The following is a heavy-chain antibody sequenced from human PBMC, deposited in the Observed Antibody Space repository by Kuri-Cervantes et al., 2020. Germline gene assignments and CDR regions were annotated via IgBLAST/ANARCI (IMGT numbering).Heavy chain of an antibody. J-gene: IGHJ4*02. D-gene: IGHD3-22*01. CDR1: GGSVSSGSYY. CDR3: ARAPPYSYDSSGYPLYYFDY. CDR2: IYYRGNT. Sequence: ESLKISCTVSGGSVSSGSYYWSWIRQPPGKGLEWIGYIYYRGNTNYSPSLKSRVTISVDTSKNQFSLKLGSVTAADTALYYCARAPPYSYDSSGYPLYYFDYWGQGTLVTVSS. V-gene: IGHV4-61*01.